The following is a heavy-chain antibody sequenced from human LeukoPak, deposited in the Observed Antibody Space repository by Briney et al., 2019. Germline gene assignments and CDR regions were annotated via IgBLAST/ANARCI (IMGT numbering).Heavy chain of an antibody. Sequence: PGGSLRLSCAASGFTVSSNYMSWVRQAPGKGLEWVSGINWNGGSTGYADSVKGRFTISRDNAKNSLYLQMNSLRAEDTALYYCAREGVWGSYRYTVPLFDYWGQGTLVTVSS. D-gene: IGHD3-16*02. V-gene: IGHV3-20*04. CDR1: GFTVSSNY. CDR3: AREGVWGSYRYTVPLFDY. CDR2: INWNGGST. J-gene: IGHJ4*02.